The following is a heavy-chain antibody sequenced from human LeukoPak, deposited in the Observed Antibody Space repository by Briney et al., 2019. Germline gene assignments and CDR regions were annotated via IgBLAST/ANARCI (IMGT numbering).Heavy chain of an antibody. CDR1: GYTFTGYY. J-gene: IGHJ3*02. V-gene: IGHV1-46*01. CDR2: INPSGGTT. CDR3: ARADSSGYYLVGGFDI. Sequence: ASVKVSCKASGYTFTGYYMHWVRQAPGQGLEWMGIINPSGGTTIYAQKFQGRVAMTRDTSTSTVYMELSSLRAEDTAVYYCARADSSGYYLVGGFDIWGQGTMVTVSS. D-gene: IGHD3-22*01.